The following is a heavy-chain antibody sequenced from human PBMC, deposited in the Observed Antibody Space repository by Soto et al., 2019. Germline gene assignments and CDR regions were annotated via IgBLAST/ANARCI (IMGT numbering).Heavy chain of an antibody. CDR3: ARGGSNSGPATSRFDP. Sequence: ASVKVSCKASGYTFTGYYMHWVRQAPGQGLEWMGWINPNSGGTNYAQKFQGRVTMTRDTSISTAYMELSRLRSDDTAVYYCARGGSNSGPATSRFDPWGQGTLVTVSS. J-gene: IGHJ5*02. D-gene: IGHD3-16*01. CDR1: GYTFTGYY. V-gene: IGHV1-2*02. CDR2: INPNSGGT.